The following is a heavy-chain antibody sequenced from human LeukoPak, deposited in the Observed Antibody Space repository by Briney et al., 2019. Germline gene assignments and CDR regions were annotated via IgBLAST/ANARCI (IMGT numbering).Heavy chain of an antibody. J-gene: IGHJ5*02. CDR2: IYSGGAT. D-gene: IGHD6-13*01. CDR1: GVTVCNNY. V-gene: IGHV3-66*01. Sequence: GGSLRLSCAASGVTVCNNYMIWVRQAPGKGLEWVSHIYSGGATNYAASVKGRFTISRDSSKNTLFLQMNSLRVEDTAIYYCARDPPAVAAGTYPWGQGTLVTVSS. CDR3: ARDPPAVAAGTYP.